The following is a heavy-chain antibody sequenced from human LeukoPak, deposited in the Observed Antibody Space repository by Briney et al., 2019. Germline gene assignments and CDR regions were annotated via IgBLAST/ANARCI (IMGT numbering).Heavy chain of an antibody. CDR2: FDPEDGET. CDR3: ATGPPSNYYGSGSYYSAFDY. Sequence: GASVKVSCKLSGYTLTELSMHWVRPAPGRGGEWMGGFDPEDGETIYAQKFQGRVTMTEDTSTDTAYMELSSLRSEDTAVYYCATGPPSNYYGSGSYYSAFDYWGQGTLVTVSS. D-gene: IGHD3-10*01. CDR1: GYTLTELS. V-gene: IGHV1-24*01. J-gene: IGHJ4*02.